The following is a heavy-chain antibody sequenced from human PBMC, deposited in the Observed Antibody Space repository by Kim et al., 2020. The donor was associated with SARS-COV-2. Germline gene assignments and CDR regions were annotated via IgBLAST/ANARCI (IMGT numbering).Heavy chain of an antibody. CDR3: ARGQQQVRRARALWFDP. CDR2: INHSGST. V-gene: IGHV4-34*01. J-gene: IGHJ5*02. Sequence: SETLSLTCAVYGGSFSGYYWSWIRQPPGKGLEWIGEINHSGSTNYNPSLKSRVTISVDTSKNQFSLKLSSVTAADTAVYYCARGQQQVRRARALWFDPWGQGTLVTVSS. D-gene: IGHD6-13*01. CDR1: GGSFSGYY.